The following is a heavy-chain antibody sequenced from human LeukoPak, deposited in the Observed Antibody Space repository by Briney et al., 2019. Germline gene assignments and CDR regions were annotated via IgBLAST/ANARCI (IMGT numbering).Heavy chain of an antibody. Sequence: GGSLRLSCVASGFTFSSNGMHWVRQAPGKGLEWVTFIQYDGSKKYYADSVKGRFTISRDNSRNTLYLEMNSLRAEDTAVYYCAKDIGSYYDYWGQGILVTVSS. CDR2: IQYDGSKK. V-gene: IGHV3-30*02. J-gene: IGHJ4*02. D-gene: IGHD3-10*01. CDR1: GFTFSSNG. CDR3: AKDIGSYYDY.